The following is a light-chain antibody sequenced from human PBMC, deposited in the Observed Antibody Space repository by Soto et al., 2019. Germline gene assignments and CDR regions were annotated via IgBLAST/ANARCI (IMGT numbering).Light chain of an antibody. CDR2: DAS. V-gene: IGKV3-11*01. Sequence: EIVLTQSPAALSLSPGERATISCRASQSVSNYLAWYQQNPGQAPRLRIYDASNRATGIPARFSGSGSGTDFTLTISSLEPEDFGIYYCQQRSNWPLLTFGGGTKVEIK. CDR1: QSVSNY. CDR3: QQRSNWPLLT. J-gene: IGKJ4*01.